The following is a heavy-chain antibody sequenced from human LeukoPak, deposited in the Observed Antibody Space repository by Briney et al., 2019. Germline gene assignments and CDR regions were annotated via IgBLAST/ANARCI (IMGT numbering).Heavy chain of an antibody. J-gene: IGHJ6*03. CDR3: AKGLRTGVGPYMGYHYYMGV. CDR2: INDNGDGT. V-gene: IGHV3-23*01. D-gene: IGHD3-16*01. Sequence: GGSLRLSCAASGFTFSSYAMSWVRQAPGKGLKWVSTINDNGDGTYYADSVKGRFTISRDNSYNTVSLQMNSLRDEDTGVYYCAKGLRTGVGPYMGYHYYMGVWGKGATVTVSS. CDR1: GFTFSSYA.